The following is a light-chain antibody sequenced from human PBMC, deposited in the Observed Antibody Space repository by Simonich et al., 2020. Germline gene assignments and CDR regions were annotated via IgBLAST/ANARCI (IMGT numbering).Light chain of an antibody. Sequence: DIVMTQSPDSLAVSLGEWATINCKSSRSVLYSSNNKNYLAWYQQKPGQPPKLLISWASTRESEVPDRFSSRGSGTDFTLTISSLQAEDVAVYYCQQYYSTPPYTFGQGTKLEIK. CDR1: RSVLYSSNNKNY. CDR3: QQYYSTPPYT. V-gene: IGKV4-1*01. J-gene: IGKJ2*01. CDR2: WAS.